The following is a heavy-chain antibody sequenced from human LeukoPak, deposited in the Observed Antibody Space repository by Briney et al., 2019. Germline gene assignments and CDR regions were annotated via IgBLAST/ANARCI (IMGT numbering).Heavy chain of an antibody. Sequence: GGSLRLSCAASGFAVSSSYMYWVRQAPGKGLEWVSFFYRGETTYYAESVRGRFTISRDISKNTLYLLMNSLIPEDTAVYYCAREVVSIPSYFESWGQGTRVTVSS. J-gene: IGHJ4*02. CDR2: FYRGETT. V-gene: IGHV3-53*01. CDR1: GFAVSSSY. D-gene: IGHD2-15*01. CDR3: AREVVSIPSYFES.